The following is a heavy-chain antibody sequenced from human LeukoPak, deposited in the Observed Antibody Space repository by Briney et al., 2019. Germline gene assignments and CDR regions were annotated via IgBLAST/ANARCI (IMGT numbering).Heavy chain of an antibody. Sequence: PGRSLRLSCAASGFTFSSYGMHWVRQAPGKGLEWVAVIWYDGSNKYYADSVKGRFTISRDNSKNTLYLQMNSLRAEDTAVYYCARGFPGIAAAGTYFDYWGQGTLVTVSS. CDR2: IWYDGSNK. CDR3: ARGFPGIAAAGTYFDY. J-gene: IGHJ4*02. CDR1: GFTFSSYG. D-gene: IGHD6-13*01. V-gene: IGHV3-33*01.